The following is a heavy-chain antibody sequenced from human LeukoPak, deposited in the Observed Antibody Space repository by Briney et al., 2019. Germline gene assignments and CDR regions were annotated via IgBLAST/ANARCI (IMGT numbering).Heavy chain of an antibody. D-gene: IGHD4-17*01. J-gene: IGHJ5*02. CDR2: IYYSGST. Sequence: KASETLSLTCTVSGGSISSYYWSWIRQPPGKGLEWIGYIYYSGSTNYNPSLKSRVTISVDTSKNQFSLKLSSVTAADTAVYYCARAGTVTTLRYNWFGPWGQGALATVSS. V-gene: IGHV4-59*01. CDR1: GGSISSYY. CDR3: ARAGTVTTLRYNWFGP.